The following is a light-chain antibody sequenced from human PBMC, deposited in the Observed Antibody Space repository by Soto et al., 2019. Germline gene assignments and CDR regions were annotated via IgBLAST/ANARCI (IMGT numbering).Light chain of an antibody. CDR3: QQYNDWPLT. J-gene: IGKJ1*01. Sequence: DRVMTQSPVTLSVSPGERATLSCRASQSVRSNLAWYQQKPGQAPSLLIYGAFTRATGIPTRFSGTGSGTEFTLTISSLQSEDFALYYCQQYNDWPLTFGQGTKVEV. V-gene: IGKV3-15*01. CDR2: GAF. CDR1: QSVRSN.